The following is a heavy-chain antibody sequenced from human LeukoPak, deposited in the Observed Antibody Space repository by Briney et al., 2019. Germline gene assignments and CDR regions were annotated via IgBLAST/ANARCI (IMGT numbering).Heavy chain of an antibody. J-gene: IGHJ5*02. Sequence: SEILSLTCTVSGGSISSGSYYWSWIRQPAGKGLEWIGRIYTSGSTNYNPSLKSRVTISVDTSKNQFSLKLSSVTAADTAVYYCARARAAAVGGFDPWGQGTLVTVSS. CDR3: ARARAAAVGGFDP. CDR1: GGSISSGSYY. CDR2: IYTSGST. V-gene: IGHV4-61*02. D-gene: IGHD6-13*01.